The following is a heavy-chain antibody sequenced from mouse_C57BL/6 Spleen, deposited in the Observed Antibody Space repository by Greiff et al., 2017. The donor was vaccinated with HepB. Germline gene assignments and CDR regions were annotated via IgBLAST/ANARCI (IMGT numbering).Heavy chain of an antibody. CDR2: INPSSGYT. V-gene: IGHV1-4*01. CDR3: ARRAGHYYGSSYGYWYFDV. Sequence: QLQLQQSGAELARPGASVKMSCKASGYTFTSYTMHWVKQRPGQGLEWIGYINPSSGYTKYNQKFKDKATLTADKSSSTAYMQLSSLTSEDSAVYYCARRAGHYYGSSYGYWYFDVWGTGTTVTVSS. D-gene: IGHD1-1*01. J-gene: IGHJ1*03. CDR1: GYTFTSYT.